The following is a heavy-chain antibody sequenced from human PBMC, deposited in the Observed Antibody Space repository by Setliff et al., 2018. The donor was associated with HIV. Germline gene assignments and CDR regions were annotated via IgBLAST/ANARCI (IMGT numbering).Heavy chain of an antibody. J-gene: IGHJ5*02. V-gene: IGHV1-2*06. Sequence: GASVKVSCKASGYKFTGHYVHWVRQAPGQGLQWMGRINPDNSLTTYAEYFEGRVTLTRDTSTNTAYMELRRLRSDDTAIYFCARNKIGWDTYSVVSYFDPWGQGTLVTVSS. CDR2: INPDNSLT. D-gene: IGHD1-26*01. CDR3: ARNKIGWDTYSVVSYFDP. CDR1: GYKFTGHY.